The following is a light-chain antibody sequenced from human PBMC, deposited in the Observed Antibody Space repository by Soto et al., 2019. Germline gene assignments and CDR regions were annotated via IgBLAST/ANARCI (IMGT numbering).Light chain of an antibody. CDR1: QSLLHSDGKTY. V-gene: IGKV2D-29*01. CDR3: MQSLELPRT. Sequence: DIVMTQTPISLSVTPGQPTSISCKSSQSLLHSDGKTYLSWYLQKQVQPPQLLFSEVSNRFSGVPERFSGGVLGTDFVRKISRVEANDVGVYYCMQSLELPRTFGQRTKVEIK. CDR2: EVS. J-gene: IGKJ1*01.